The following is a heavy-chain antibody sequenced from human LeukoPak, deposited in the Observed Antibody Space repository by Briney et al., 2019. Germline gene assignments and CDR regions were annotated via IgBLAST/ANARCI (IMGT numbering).Heavy chain of an antibody. V-gene: IGHV4-39*07. CDR2: IYYSGST. J-gene: IGHJ4*02. Sequence: NSSETLSLTCTVSGGSISSSSYYWGWIRQPPGKGLEWIGSIYYSGSTNYNPSLKSRVTISVDTSKNQFSLKLSSVTAADTAVYYCARGLWWLRYPFDYWGQGTLVTVSS. CDR1: GGSISSSSYY. CDR3: ARGLWWLRYPFDY. D-gene: IGHD5-12*01.